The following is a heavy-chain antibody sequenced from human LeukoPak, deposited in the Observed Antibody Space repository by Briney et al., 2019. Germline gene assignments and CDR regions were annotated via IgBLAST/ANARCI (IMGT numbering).Heavy chain of an antibody. CDR2: INSDASST. CDR3: EKSGVVVISGFDY. J-gene: IGHJ4*02. D-gene: IGHD3-22*01. V-gene: IGHV3-74*01. CDR1: GFTLSSYC. Sequence: GGSLRLSCAASGFTLSSYCMHWVRQAPGKGLVWVSLINSDASSTIYADSVKGRFTISRDNSKNTLYLQINSLTAKDTAVNYEEKSGVVVISGFDYWGQGNLVTVSS.